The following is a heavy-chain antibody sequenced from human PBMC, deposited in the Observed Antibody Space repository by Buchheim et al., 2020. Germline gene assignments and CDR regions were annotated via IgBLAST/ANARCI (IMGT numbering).Heavy chain of an antibody. Sequence: QVQLVQSGAEVKKPGASVKVSCKASGYTFTSYYMHWVRQAPGQGLEWMGIINPSGGSTSYAQKFQGRVTMTRDTSTRTVYMELSSLRSEDTAVYYCASRYSGSYSYYYYGMDVWGQGTT. J-gene: IGHJ6*02. D-gene: IGHD1-26*01. CDR2: INPSGGST. CDR3: ASRYSGSYSYYYYGMDV. CDR1: GYTFTSYY. V-gene: IGHV1-46*01.